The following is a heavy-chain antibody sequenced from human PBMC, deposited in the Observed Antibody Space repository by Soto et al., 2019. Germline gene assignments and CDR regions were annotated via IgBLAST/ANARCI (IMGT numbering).Heavy chain of an antibody. J-gene: IGHJ6*02. CDR2: IIPIFGTA. CDR1: GGTFSSYA. D-gene: IGHD3-9*01. V-gene: IGHV1-69*05. CDR3: ARPYDRALRSMDV. Sequence: GASVKVSCKASGGTFSSYAISWVRQAPGQGLEWMGGIIPIFGTANYAQKLQGRVTMTTDTSTSTAYMELRSLRSDDTAVYYCARPYDRALRSMDVWGQGTTVTVSS.